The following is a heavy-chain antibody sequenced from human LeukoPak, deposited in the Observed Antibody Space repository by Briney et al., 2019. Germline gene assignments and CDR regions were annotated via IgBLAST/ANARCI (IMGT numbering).Heavy chain of an antibody. CDR1: GFTFSSYA. CDR3: AREDSGSGSYLYFDY. CDR2: ISYDGSNK. V-gene: IGHV3-30-3*01. D-gene: IGHD3-10*01. J-gene: IGHJ4*02. Sequence: PGGSLRLSCAASGFTFSSYAMHWVRQAPGKGLEWVAVISYDGSNKYYADSVKGRFTISRDNSKNTLYLQMNSLRAEDTAVYYCAREDSGSGSYLYFDYWGQGTLVTVSS.